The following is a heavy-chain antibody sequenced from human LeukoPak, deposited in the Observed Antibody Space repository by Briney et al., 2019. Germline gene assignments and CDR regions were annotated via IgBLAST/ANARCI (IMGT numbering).Heavy chain of an antibody. J-gene: IGHJ4*02. V-gene: IGHV1-18*01. D-gene: IGHD3-22*01. Sequence: ASVKVSCKASGYTFTSYGISWVRQAPGQGLEWMGWISAYNGNTNYAQKLQGRVTMTTDTSTSTAYMELRSLRSEDTAVYYCATLRITMIVVDMDFDYWGQGTLVTVSS. CDR3: ATLRITMIVVDMDFDY. CDR1: GYTFTSYG. CDR2: ISAYNGNT.